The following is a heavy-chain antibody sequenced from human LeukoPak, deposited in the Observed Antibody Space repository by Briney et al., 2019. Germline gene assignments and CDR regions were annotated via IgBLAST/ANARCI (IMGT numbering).Heavy chain of an antibody. CDR2: IYYSGST. Sequence: SETLSLTCTVSGGSIRSSYYYWGWIRQPPGKGLEWIESIYYSGSTYYNPSLKSRVTISVDTSKNQFSLKLSSVSDADTAVYYCARHPGYGDYAGYGMDVWGQGTTVTVSS. J-gene: IGHJ6*02. CDR1: GGSIRSSYYY. CDR3: ARHPGYGDYAGYGMDV. V-gene: IGHV4-39*01. D-gene: IGHD4-17*01.